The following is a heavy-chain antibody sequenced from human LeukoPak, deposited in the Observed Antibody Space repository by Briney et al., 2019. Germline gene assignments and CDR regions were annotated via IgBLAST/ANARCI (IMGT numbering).Heavy chain of an antibody. D-gene: IGHD6-13*01. CDR3: AKAAAGAYYYYYYYMDV. Sequence: GGPLRLSCAASGFTFSSYAMSWVRQAPGKGLEWVSAISGSGGSTYYADSVKGRFTISRDNSKNTLYLQMNSLRAEDTAVYYCAKAAAGAYYYYYYYMDVWGKGTTVTVSS. V-gene: IGHV3-23*01. CDR2: ISGSGGST. J-gene: IGHJ6*03. CDR1: GFTFSSYA.